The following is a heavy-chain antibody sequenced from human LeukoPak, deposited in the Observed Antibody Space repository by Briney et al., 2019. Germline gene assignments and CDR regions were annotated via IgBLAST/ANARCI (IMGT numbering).Heavy chain of an antibody. CDR3: AKGLVSAIVGATTLDY. J-gene: IGHJ4*02. CDR2: INSNGGST. Sequence: AGGSLRLSCAASGFTFSSYAMHWVRQAPGKGLEYVSTINSNGGSTYYANSVKGRFTISRDNSKNTVYLQMNSLRVEDTAVYYCAKGLVSAIVGATTLDYWGQGTLVTVSS. CDR1: GFTFSSYA. V-gene: IGHV3-64*01. D-gene: IGHD1-26*01.